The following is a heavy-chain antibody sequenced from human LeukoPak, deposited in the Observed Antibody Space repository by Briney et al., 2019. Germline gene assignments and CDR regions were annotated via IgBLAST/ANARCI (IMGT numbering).Heavy chain of an antibody. V-gene: IGHV3-30-3*01. CDR1: GFTFSSYA. D-gene: IGHD5-12*01. CDR3: VATRRRANDY. J-gene: IGHJ4*02. Sequence: GGSLRLSCAASGFTFSSYAMHWVRQAPGKGLEWVAVISYDGSNKYYADSVKGRFTISRDNSKNTLYLQMNSLRAEDTAVYYTVATRRRANDYWGQGTLVTVSS. CDR2: ISYDGSNK.